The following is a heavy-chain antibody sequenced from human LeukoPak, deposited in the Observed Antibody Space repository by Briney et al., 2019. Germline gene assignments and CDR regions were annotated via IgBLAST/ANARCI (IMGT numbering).Heavy chain of an antibody. CDR2: IYYSGST. V-gene: IGHV4-39*01. Sequence: SETLSLTCTVSGGSISSSSYYWGWIRQPPGKGLEWIGSIYYSGSTYYNPSLKSRVTISVDTSKNQFSLKLSSVTAADTAVYYCASTRSWYYYDSSGSYYFDYWGQGTLVTVSS. CDR3: ASTRSWYYYDSSGSYYFDY. D-gene: IGHD3-22*01. CDR1: GGSISSSSYY. J-gene: IGHJ4*02.